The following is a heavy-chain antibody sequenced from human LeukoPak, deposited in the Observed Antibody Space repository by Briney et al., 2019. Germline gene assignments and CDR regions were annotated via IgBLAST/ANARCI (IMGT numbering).Heavy chain of an antibody. CDR2: ISGSGGST. J-gene: IGHJ2*01. CDR1: GFTFSSYG. Sequence: QSGGTLRLSCAASGFTFSSYGMSWVRQAPGKGLEWVSAISGSGGSTYYADSVKGRFTISRDNSKNTLYLQMNSLRAEDTAVYYCAKASSGYYYPNWYFDLWGRGPWSLSPQ. D-gene: IGHD3-22*01. V-gene: IGHV3-23*01. CDR3: AKASSGYYYPNWYFDL.